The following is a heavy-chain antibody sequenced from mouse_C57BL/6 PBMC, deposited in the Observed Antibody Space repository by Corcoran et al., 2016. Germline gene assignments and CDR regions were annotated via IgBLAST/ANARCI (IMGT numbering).Heavy chain of an antibody. J-gene: IGHJ3*01. CDR2: INTYSGVP. CDR1: GYTFTTYG. Sequence: QIQLVQSGPELKKPGETVKISCKASGYTFTTYGMSWVKQAPGKGLKWMGWINTYSGVPTYADDFKGRFAFSLATSASTAYLQINNLKNEDTATYFCARGEDYSWCAYWGQGTLVTVSA. D-gene: IGHD1-1*01. V-gene: IGHV9-3*01. CDR3: ARGEDYSWCAY.